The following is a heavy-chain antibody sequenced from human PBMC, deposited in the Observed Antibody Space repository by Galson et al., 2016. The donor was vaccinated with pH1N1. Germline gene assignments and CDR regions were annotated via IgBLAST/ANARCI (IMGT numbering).Heavy chain of an antibody. V-gene: IGHV3-23*01. CDR3: AKGGYGEYGLDVFDI. D-gene: IGHD4-17*01. CDR1: GSNSDYN. J-gene: IGHJ3*02. CDR2: ISGSGGRK. Sequence: SLRLSCAASGSNSDYNMNWVRLAPGKGLEWVSSISGSGGRKHYADSVQGRFIISRDNSKNTLYLQMNSLRAGDTALYFCAKGGYGEYGLDVFDIWGQGTMVIVYS.